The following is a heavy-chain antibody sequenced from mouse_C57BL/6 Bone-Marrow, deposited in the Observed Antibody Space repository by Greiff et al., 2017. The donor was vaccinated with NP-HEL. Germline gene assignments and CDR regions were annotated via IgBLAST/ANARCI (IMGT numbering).Heavy chain of an antibody. CDR2: ISGGGGNT. Sequence: EVQGVESGGGLVKPGGSLKLSCAASGFTFSSYTMSWVRQTPEKRLEWVATISGGGGNTYSPDSLQGRFTMSRDNAQNTLYLQMSSLRSEDTALYYCARSRSTIVPTFAYWGQGTLVTVSA. CDR3: ARSRSTIVPTFAY. V-gene: IGHV5-9*01. CDR1: GFTFSSYT. D-gene: IGHD2-5*01. J-gene: IGHJ3*01.